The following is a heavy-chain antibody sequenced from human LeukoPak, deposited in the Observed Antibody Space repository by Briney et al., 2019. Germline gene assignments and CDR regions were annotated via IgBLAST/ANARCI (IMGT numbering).Heavy chain of an antibody. V-gene: IGHV4-31*03. Sequence: NPSQTLSLTCSVSGDSISSRTYYWPWIRQHPEKGLEWIGYIWNSGSTNYNPALNSRVTISVDTSKTQISLKLTSVTAADTAVYYCAREPDAWGQGTLVTVSS. CDR1: GDSISSRTYY. CDR3: AREPDA. J-gene: IGHJ5*02. CDR2: IWNSGST.